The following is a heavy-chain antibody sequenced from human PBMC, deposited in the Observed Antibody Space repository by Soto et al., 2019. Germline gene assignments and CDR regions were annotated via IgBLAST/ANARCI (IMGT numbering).Heavy chain of an antibody. J-gene: IGHJ4*02. D-gene: IGHD3-22*01. V-gene: IGHV1-2*02. CDR1: GYTFTGYY. Sequence: GASVKVSCKASGYTFTGYYMHWVRQAPGQGLEWMGWINPNSGGTNYAQKFQGRVTMTRDTSISTAYMELSRLRSDDTAVYYCASDLYHSSGYYYDDYWGQGTLVTVSS. CDR2: INPNSGGT. CDR3: ASDLYHSSGYYYDDY.